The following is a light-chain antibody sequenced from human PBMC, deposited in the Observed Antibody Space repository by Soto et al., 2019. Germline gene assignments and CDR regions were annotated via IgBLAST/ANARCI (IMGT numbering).Light chain of an antibody. CDR2: GAS. CDR1: QSIGKH. V-gene: IGKV1-39*01. CDR3: QQSYTSPTT. Sequence: DIQMTQSPSFLSASVVDRVTITCRASQSIGKHLNWYQQKPGKAPKFLIYGASTLQNGVPSRFTGSGSGTDFTLTVNSLQAEDFATYYCQQSYTSPTTFGQGHDWRL. J-gene: IGKJ5*01.